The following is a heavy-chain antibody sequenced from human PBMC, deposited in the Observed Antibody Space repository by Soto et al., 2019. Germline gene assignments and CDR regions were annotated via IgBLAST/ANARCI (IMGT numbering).Heavy chain of an antibody. Sequence: QVQLVQSGAEVKKPGSSVRVSCKASGDIFSNYTISWVRQAPGQGLEWMGRIIPILDVANYPLRFLGRVTITADKSTSTVYMELSSLRSEDTAIYYCARVKTDSGSYEGDYYMDVWGKGTTVTVSS. CDR3: ARVKTDSGSYEGDYYMDV. CDR2: IIPILDVA. V-gene: IGHV1-69*02. J-gene: IGHJ6*03. CDR1: GDIFSNYT. D-gene: IGHD3-10*01.